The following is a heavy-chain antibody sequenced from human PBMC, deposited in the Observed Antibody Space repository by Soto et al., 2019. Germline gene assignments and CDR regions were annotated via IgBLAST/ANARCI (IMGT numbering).Heavy chain of an antibody. Sequence: GGSLRLSCAASGFPFTNAWMSWVRQAPGRGLEWVGRIKSKTDGGTADYAAPVKGRFTISRDDSKDTLYLQMNSLKTEDTAVYYCTTDSVSPFDYCRQLPPVTVSS. CDR1: GFPFTNAW. CDR3: TTDSVSPFDY. J-gene: IGHJ4*02. CDR2: IKSKTDGGTA. V-gene: IGHV3-15*01.